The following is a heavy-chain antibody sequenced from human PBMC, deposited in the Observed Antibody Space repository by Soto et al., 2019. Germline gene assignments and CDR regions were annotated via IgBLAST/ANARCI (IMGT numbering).Heavy chain of an antibody. CDR2: IIPIFGTA. J-gene: IGHJ6*02. CDR1: GGTFSSYA. V-gene: IGHV1-69*12. Sequence: QVQLVPSGAEVKKPGSSVKVSCKASGGTFSSYAISWVRQAPGQGLEWMGGIIPIFGTADYAQKFQGIVTITADESTRTAYMELSSLRTEDTAVYYCASHSGSSPEGRYYYGMDVWGQGTTVTVSS. CDR3: ASHSGSSPEGRYYYGMDV. D-gene: IGHD1-26*01.